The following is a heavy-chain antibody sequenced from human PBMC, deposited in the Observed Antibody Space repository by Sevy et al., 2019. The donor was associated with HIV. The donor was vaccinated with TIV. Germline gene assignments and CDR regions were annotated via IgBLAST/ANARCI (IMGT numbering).Heavy chain of an antibody. V-gene: IGHV1-18*01. J-gene: IGHJ4*02. Sequence: ASVKVSCKVSGYTFSTYRITWVRQAPGQGLQWMGWISPHNGDTNYAQKLQGRVSMITDSSTTTAYMELKSLRSDDTAVYYCAGAYCSGGSCFSLAFWGQGTLVTVSS. D-gene: IGHD2-15*01. CDR1: GYTFSTYR. CDR2: ISPHNGDT. CDR3: AGAYCSGGSCFSLAF.